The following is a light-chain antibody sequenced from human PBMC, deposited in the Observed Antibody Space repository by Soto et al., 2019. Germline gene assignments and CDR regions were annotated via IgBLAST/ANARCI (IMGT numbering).Light chain of an antibody. V-gene: IGKV4-1*01. CDR3: QQYYTTPPIT. CDR2: WAS. J-gene: IGKJ5*01. Sequence: DIVMTQSPDSLAVSLGERATINCKSSQSVLYSYNNRNYLAWYQQKPGQPPKLFIYWASTRESGVPDRFSGGGSGTDFTLTISSLQAEDVAVYYCQQYYTTPPITFGQGTRLEIK. CDR1: QSVLYSYNNRNY.